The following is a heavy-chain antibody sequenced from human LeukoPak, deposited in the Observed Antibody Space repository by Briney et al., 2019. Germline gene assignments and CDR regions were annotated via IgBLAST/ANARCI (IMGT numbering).Heavy chain of an antibody. D-gene: IGHD1-1*01. CDR2: IYSAGST. J-gene: IGHJ4*02. V-gene: IGHV3-66*01. CDR1: GFTVSSHF. CDR3: AGASETGYLEY. Sequence: GGSLRLSCAASGFTVSSHFMSWVRQAPGKGLEWVSVIYSAGSTYYADSVKGRFTISRDNSKNTLYLQMNTLRAEDTAVYYCAGASETGYLEYWGQGTLVTVSS.